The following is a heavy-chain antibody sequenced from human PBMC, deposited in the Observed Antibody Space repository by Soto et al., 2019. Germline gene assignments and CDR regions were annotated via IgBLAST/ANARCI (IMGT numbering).Heavy chain of an antibody. CDR1: GFSLGTYGVG. D-gene: IGHD1-26*01. CDR3: ANRRDGIVDWDFDL. CDR2: IYWDDDK. V-gene: IGHV2-5*02. J-gene: IGHJ2*01. Sequence: QITLNESGPTLVNPTQTLTLTCTFSGFSLGTYGVGVGWIRQPPGKALEWLALIYWDDDKGYSPSLKSRLTISKDNSKRQVFLTLTSMDAEDTAIYYCANRRDGIVDWDFDLWGRGTPVIVSS.